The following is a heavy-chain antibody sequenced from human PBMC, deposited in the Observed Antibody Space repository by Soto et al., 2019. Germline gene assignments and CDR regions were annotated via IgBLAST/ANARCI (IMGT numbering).Heavy chain of an antibody. CDR3: AKVRTPNYDILTGYPGDRDADAFDI. Sequence: PGGSLRLSCAASGFTFDDYAMHWVRQAPGKGLEWVSGISWNSGSIGYADSVKGRFTISRDNAKNSLYLQMNSLRAEDTALYYCAKVRTPNYDILTGYPGDRDADAFDIWGQGTMVTVSS. CDR1: GFTFDDYA. J-gene: IGHJ3*02. D-gene: IGHD3-9*01. V-gene: IGHV3-9*01. CDR2: ISWNSGSI.